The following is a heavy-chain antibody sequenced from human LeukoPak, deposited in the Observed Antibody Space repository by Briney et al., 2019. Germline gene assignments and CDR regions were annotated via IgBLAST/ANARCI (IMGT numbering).Heavy chain of an antibody. J-gene: IGHJ6*02. CDR3: ASSVVRGVYCYYYGMDV. V-gene: IGHV3-33*01. Sequence: PGGSLRLSCAGSGFTFSSYGMHWVRQAPGKGLEWVAVIWYDGSNKYYADSVKGRFTISRDNSKNTLYLQMNSLRAEDSAVYFCASSVVRGVYCYYYGMDVWGQGTTVTVSS. CDR2: IWYDGSNK. D-gene: IGHD3-10*01. CDR1: GFTFSSYG.